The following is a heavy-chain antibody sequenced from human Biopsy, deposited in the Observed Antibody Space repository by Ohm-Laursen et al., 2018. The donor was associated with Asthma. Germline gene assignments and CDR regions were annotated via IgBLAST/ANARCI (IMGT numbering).Heavy chain of an antibody. CDR3: ARAVDYSHYYGIDV. CDR1: GYTFNSVV. CDR2: ISVYNGNT. J-gene: IGHJ6*02. Sequence: ASVNVSCKTSGYTFNSVVITWVRQAPGQGLEWMGWISVYNGNTKVAQKLQVRVTMITDTSTSTAYMELRSLRSDDTAVYFCARAVDYSHYYGIDVWGQGTTVTVS. D-gene: IGHD3-10*01. V-gene: IGHV1-18*01.